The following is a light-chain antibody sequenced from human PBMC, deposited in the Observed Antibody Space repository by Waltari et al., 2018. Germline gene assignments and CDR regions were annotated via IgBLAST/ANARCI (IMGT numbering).Light chain of an antibody. J-gene: IGLJ2*01. Sequence: YDLTQPPSVSVSPGQTATITCYGDNLGEKFVSWYQQRPGKSPFLALYQDFKRPSGIPERFSGSNSGNTATLTISGAQAMDEADFYCQSWVGKVVFGGGTKLTV. CDR2: QDF. V-gene: IGLV3-1*01. CDR3: QSWVGKVV. CDR1: NLGEKF.